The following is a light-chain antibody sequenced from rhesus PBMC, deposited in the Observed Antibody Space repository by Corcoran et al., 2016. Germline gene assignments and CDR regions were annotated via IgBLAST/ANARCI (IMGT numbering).Light chain of an antibody. Sequence: DIQMTQSPSSLSASVGDTVTITCRARQSISSWLDWYQQKPGKAPKLLIYKASRLQSGVPSRFSVSGSGTDFTLTISCLQPEDFATYYCLQYSSSPWTFGQGTKVEIK. J-gene: IGKJ1*01. CDR1: QSISSW. CDR2: KAS. CDR3: LQYSSSPWT. V-gene: IGKV1-22*01.